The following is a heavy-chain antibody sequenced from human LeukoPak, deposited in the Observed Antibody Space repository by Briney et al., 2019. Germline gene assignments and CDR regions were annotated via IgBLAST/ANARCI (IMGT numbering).Heavy chain of an antibody. CDR1: GFTFSSYG. V-gene: IGHV3-33*01. Sequence: GGSLRLSCAASGFTFSSYGMHRVRQAPGKGLEWVAIIWYDGSNKYNADSVKGRFTISRDNSKNTLYLQMNSLRAEDTAVYYCARDDHHVYYYDSSGYPGAYFDYWGQGTLVTVSS. CDR2: IWYDGSNK. CDR3: ARDDHHVYYYDSSGYPGAYFDY. D-gene: IGHD3-22*01. J-gene: IGHJ4*02.